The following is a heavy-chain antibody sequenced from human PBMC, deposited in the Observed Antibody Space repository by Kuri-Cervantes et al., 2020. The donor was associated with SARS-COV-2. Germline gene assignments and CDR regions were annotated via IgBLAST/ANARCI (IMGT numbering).Heavy chain of an antibody. CDR2: INHSGST. J-gene: IGHJ4*02. CDR1: GGSFSSYY. D-gene: IGHD3-10*01. CDR3: ARHPPEYYSLYYFDY. V-gene: IGHV4-34*01. Sequence: SETLSLTCAVYGGSFSSYYWSWIRQPPGKGLEWIGEINHSGSTNYNPSLKSRVTISVDTSKNQFSLKLSSVTAADTAVYYCARHPPEYYSLYYFDYWGQGTLVTVSS.